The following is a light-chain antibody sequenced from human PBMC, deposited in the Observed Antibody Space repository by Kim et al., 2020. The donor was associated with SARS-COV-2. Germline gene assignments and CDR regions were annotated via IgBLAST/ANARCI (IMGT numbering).Light chain of an antibody. CDR1: HDIGNF. CDR3: QHYEDLPTIFT. V-gene: IGKV1-33*01. Sequence: DIQMTQSPSSLSASVGDRVTITCQANHDIGNFLNWYQQRPGKAPQLLISDASNLETGVPSRFSGGGSGTDFTFTISSLQPEDIATYYCQHYEDLPTIFTFGPGTKVDIK. J-gene: IGKJ3*01. CDR2: DAS.